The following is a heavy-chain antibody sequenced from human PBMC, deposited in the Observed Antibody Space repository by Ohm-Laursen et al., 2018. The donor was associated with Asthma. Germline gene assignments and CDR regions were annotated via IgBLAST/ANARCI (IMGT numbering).Heavy chain of an antibody. V-gene: IGHV4-31*11. CDR2: IYYSGST. Sequence: TLSLTCAVFGGSISSGDYFWTWIRQHPGKGLEWIGYIYYSGSTYYNPSLKSRVTISVDTSKNQFSLKLSSVTAADTAVYYCARDRSRGYGGSNWFDPWGQGTLVTVSS. CDR3: ARDRSRGYGGSNWFDP. D-gene: IGHD4-23*01. CDR1: GGSISSGDYF. J-gene: IGHJ5*02.